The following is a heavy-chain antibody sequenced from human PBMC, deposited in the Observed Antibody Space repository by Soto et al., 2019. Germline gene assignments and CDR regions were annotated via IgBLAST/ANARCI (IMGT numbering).Heavy chain of an antibody. J-gene: IGHJ5*02. CDR2: INPGGGST. D-gene: IGHD2-15*01. CDR3: ARASGCIVGWFDP. CDR1: GNTFTSYY. Sequence: ASVKVSCKASGNTFTSYYMHWVRQAPGQGLEWMGMINPGGGSTTYAQKFQGRVTMTGDTSTSTVYMELSSLRFEDTAVYYCARASGCIVGWFDPWGPGTLVTVSS. V-gene: IGHV1-46*03.